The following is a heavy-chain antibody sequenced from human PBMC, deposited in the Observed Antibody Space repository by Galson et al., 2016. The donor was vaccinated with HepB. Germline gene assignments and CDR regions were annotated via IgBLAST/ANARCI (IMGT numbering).Heavy chain of an antibody. J-gene: IGHJ5*02. CDR3: AKAPLGSCSGRRCYWLDP. Sequence: SLRLSCAASGFTFSNYHMSWIRQAPGKGLEWVSYISSSSSTIYYADSVKGRFTISRDNAKNSLYLQMNSLRTDDTAVYYCAKAPLGSCSGRRCYWLDPWGQGTLVTVSS. CDR2: ISSSSSTI. V-gene: IGHV3-11*01. CDR1: GFTFSNYH. D-gene: IGHD2-15*01.